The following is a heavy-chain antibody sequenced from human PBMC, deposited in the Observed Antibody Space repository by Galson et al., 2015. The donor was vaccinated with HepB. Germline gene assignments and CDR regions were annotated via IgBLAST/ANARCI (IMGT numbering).Heavy chain of an antibody. D-gene: IGHD2-15*01. J-gene: IGHJ6*02. CDR3: ARRPVTPFKGYGMDV. Sequence: SVKVSCKASGYTFTSYYMHWVRQAPGQGLEWMGIINPSGGSTSYARKFQGRVTMTRDTSTSTVYMELSSLRSEDTAVYYCARRPVTPFKGYGMDVWGQGTTVTVSS. CDR2: INPSGGST. CDR1: GYTFTSYY. V-gene: IGHV1-46*01.